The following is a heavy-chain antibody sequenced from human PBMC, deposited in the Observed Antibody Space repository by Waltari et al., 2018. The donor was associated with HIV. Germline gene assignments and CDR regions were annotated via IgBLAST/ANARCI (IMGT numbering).Heavy chain of an antibody. CDR3: ARDSAADGMDV. J-gene: IGHJ6*02. CDR2: IYSGGST. CDR1: GFAVSSNY. D-gene: IGHD6-13*01. V-gene: IGHV3-66*01. Sequence: EVQLVESGGGLVQPGWSLRLSCAASGFAVSSNYMSWVRQAPGKGLGWVSVIYSGGSTYYADSVKGRFTIPRDNSKNTLYLQMNSLRAEDTAVYYCARDSAADGMDVWGQGTTVTVSS.